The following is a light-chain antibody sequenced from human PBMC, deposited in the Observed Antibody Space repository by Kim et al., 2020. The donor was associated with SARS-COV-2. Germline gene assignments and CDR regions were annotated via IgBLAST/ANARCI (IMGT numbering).Light chain of an antibody. CDR2: EVN. J-gene: IGLJ2*01. CDR1: SSYIGAYNY. CDR3: RSFAGSNNLGV. V-gene: IGLV2-8*01. Sequence: QSALTQPPSASGSPGQSATVSCTGTSSYIGAYNYVSCYQQHPGKSPKLILYEVNKRPSGVPNRFSGSKSGNTASLTVSGLQDEDEAVYYCRSFAGSNNLGVFGGGTQMTV.